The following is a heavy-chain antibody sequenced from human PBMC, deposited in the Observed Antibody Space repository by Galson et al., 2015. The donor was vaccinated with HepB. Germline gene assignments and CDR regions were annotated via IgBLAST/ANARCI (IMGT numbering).Heavy chain of an antibody. D-gene: IGHD3-10*01. CDR2: ISTYNGNT. V-gene: IGHV1-18*04. Sequence: SVKVSCKASGYNFTSYGISWVRQAPGQGLEWMGWISTYNGNTNYAQKCKGRVTMTTDTSTSPAYMELRSPRSDDTAVYYCARDWSGYWGQGTLVTVSS. CDR3: ARDWSGY. CDR1: GYNFTSYG. J-gene: IGHJ4*02.